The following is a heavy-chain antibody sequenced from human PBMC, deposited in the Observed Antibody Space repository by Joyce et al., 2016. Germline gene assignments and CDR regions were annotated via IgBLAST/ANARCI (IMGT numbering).Heavy chain of an antibody. D-gene: IGHD6-25*01. V-gene: IGHV3-30*18. CDR3: AKILTATYSSGWFLDY. CDR1: GLTLSNYG. J-gene: IGHJ4*02. CDR2: ISYDGMYK. Sequence: QVQLVESGGGVVQPGRSLRLSCAAFGLTLSNYGVHWVRQAPGKGLEWVTVISYDGMYKYDADAVKGGFTISRDNSKNTVFLEMNNLRTEDTAVYYCAKILTATYSSGWFLDYWGQGTLVTVSS.